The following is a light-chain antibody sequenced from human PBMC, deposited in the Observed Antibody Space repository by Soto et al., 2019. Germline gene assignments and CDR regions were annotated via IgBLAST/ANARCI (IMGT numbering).Light chain of an antibody. CDR1: QTVSSY. CDR2: DAS. V-gene: IGKV3-11*01. Sequence: EIFLTQSPSSLSLSPVEIATLSCRASQTVSSYLAWYQQRPGQAPRLLIYDASNRATGIPARFSGSGSGTDFTLTISSLEPEDFAVYYCQQRSNWPTFGQGTKVDTK. CDR3: QQRSNWPT. J-gene: IGKJ1*01.